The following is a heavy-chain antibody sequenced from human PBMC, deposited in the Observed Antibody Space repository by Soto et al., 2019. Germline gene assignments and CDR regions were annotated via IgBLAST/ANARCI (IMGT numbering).Heavy chain of an antibody. CDR1: GYTFIRYG. Sequence: ASVKVSCKASGYTFIRYGITWVRQAPGQGLEWMGWISPYNDYTIYAQKLQGRVTMTTDTSTSTAYMELRSLRSDDTAVYYCARDFVYCSGGSCYFEWFDPWGQGTLVTVSS. CDR3: ARDFVYCSGGSCYFEWFDP. J-gene: IGHJ5*02. CDR2: ISPYNDYT. D-gene: IGHD2-15*01. V-gene: IGHV1-18*01.